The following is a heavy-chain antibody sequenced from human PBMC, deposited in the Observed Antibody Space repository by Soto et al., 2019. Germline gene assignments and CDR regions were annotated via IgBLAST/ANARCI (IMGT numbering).Heavy chain of an antibody. J-gene: IGHJ4*02. D-gene: IGHD5-12*01. Sequence: SETLSLTCAVHGGSFSGYYWSWIRQPPGKGLEWIGEINHSGSTNYNPSLKSRVTISVDTSKNQFSLKLSSVTAADTAVYYCARGLRWLQAPFFDYWGQGTLVTVSS. V-gene: IGHV4-34*01. CDR3: ARGLRWLQAPFFDY. CDR1: GGSFSGYY. CDR2: INHSGST.